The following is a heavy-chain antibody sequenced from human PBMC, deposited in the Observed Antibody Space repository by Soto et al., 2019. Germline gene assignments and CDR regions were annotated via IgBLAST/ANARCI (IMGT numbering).Heavy chain of an antibody. CDR3: ASLWGAAGAFYYYYYGMDV. J-gene: IGHJ6*02. D-gene: IGHD3-16*01. CDR2: IYYSGST. Sequence: PSETLSLTCSVSGGSISSGYYYWSWIRQPPGKGLEWIGNIYYSGSTYYNPSLKSRVTISVDTSKNQFSLKLSSVTAADTAVYYCASLWGAAGAFYYYYYGMDVWGQGTTVTVSS. V-gene: IGHV4-39*01. CDR1: GGSISSGYYY.